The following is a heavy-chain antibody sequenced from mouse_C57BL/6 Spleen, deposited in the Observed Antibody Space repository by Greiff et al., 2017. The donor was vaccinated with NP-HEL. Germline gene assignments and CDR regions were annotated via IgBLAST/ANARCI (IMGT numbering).Heavy chain of an antibody. V-gene: IGHV5-4*01. CDR3: ASDGGFAS. Sequence: EVHLVESGGGLVKPGGSLKLSCAASGFTFSSYAMSWVRQTPEKRLEWVATISDGGSYTYYPDNVKGRFTISRDNAKNNLYLQMSHLKSEHPPMYYCASDGGFASWGQGPLFPLSA. CDR1: GFTFSSYA. J-gene: IGHJ3*01. CDR2: ISDGGSYT.